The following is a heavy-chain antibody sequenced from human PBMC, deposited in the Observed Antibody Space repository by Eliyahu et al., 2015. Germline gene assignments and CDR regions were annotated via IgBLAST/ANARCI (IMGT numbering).Heavy chain of an antibody. V-gene: IGHV3-23*01. J-gene: IGHJ4*02. CDR1: GFPFXTYA. Sequence: EVQLLESGGGLVQPGGSLRLSCAASGFPFXTYAMSWVRQAPGKGLEWVSAVGASGTTAYYADSVKGRFTISRDNSKNTLYLXINSLSAEDTAVYYCAKRPSLGLGYYFDHWGQGTLVTVSS. D-gene: IGHD7-27*01. CDR3: AKRPSLGLGYYFDH. CDR2: VGASGTTA.